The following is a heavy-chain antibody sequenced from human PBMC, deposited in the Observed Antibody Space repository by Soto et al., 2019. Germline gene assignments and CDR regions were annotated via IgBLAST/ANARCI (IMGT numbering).Heavy chain of an antibody. D-gene: IGHD3-16*01. V-gene: IGHV3-53*01. CDR2: VHGGGST. CDR3: AGRLTTAASLDY. CDR1: GFTVSNNH. Sequence: VQLVESGGGLIQPGGSLRLSCAASGFTVSNNHMTLVRQAAGKGLELVSFVHGGGSTSYADSVKGRFTISRDNSKNTLYLQMESLRAEDTAIYYCAGRLTTAASLDYWGRGTLVTVSS. J-gene: IGHJ4*02.